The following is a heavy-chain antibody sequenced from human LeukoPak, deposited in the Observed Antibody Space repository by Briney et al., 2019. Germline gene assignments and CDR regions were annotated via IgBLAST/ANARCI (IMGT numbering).Heavy chain of an antibody. CDR1: GYTFTSYD. Sequence: ASVKVSCKASGYTFTSYDINWVRQATGQGLEWMGWMNPNSGNTGYAQKFQGRVTITRNTSISTAYMALSSLRSEDTAVYYCARGREWGDLARAINYYYYYMDVWGKGTTVTVSS. CDR3: ARGREWGDLARAINYYYYYMDV. D-gene: IGHD3-10*01. J-gene: IGHJ6*03. V-gene: IGHV1-8*03. CDR2: MNPNSGNT.